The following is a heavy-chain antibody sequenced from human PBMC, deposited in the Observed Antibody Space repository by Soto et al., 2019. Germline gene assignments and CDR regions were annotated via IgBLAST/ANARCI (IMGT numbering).Heavy chain of an antibody. CDR3: ARHGKLGYCSSTSCLRYYYHYMDV. CDR1: GGSISSYY. Sequence: SSETLSLTCTVSGGSISSYYWSWIRQPPGKGLEWIGYIYYSGSTNYNPSLKSRVTISVDTSKNQFSLKLSSVTAADTAVYYCARHGKLGYCSSTSCLRYYYHYMDVWGKGTTVTVSS. V-gene: IGHV4-59*08. J-gene: IGHJ6*03. D-gene: IGHD2-2*01. CDR2: IYYSGST.